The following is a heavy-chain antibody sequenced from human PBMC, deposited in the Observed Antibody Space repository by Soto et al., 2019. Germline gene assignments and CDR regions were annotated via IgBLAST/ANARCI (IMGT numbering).Heavy chain of an antibody. Sequence: EVQLLESGGGLVQPGGSLRLSCAASGFTFSSYAMSWVRQAPGKGLEWVSAISGSGGSTYYADSVKGRFTISRDNCNNTLYLQMNSLIAEDTAVYYCAKDGYYRGNMSWGYWGQGTLVTVSS. CDR1: GFTFSSYA. V-gene: IGHV3-23*01. J-gene: IGHJ4*02. CDR2: ISGSGGST. D-gene: IGHD1-26*01. CDR3: AKDGYYRGNMSWGY.